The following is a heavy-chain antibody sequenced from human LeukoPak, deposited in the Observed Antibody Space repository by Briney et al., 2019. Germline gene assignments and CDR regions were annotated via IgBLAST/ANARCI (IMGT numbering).Heavy chain of an antibody. J-gene: IGHJ4*02. D-gene: IGHD3-9*01. Sequence: PSETLSLTCTVSGDSITNNYWSWIRQPPGKGLEWIGSIYYSGSTNYNPSLKSRVTISVDTSKSQFSLKLSSVTAADTAVYYCARKYYDILTGSYYMDYWGQGTLVTVSS. V-gene: IGHV4-59*08. CDR1: GDSITNNY. CDR3: ARKYYDILTGSYYMDY. CDR2: IYYSGST.